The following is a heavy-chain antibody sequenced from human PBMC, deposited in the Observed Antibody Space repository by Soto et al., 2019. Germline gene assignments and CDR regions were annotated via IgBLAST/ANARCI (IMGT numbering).Heavy chain of an antibody. D-gene: IGHD2-21*02. CDR3: AKDDGGNFIGD. CDR2: ISYDGSNK. V-gene: IGHV3-30*18. CDR1: GFTFSSYG. Sequence: PGGSLGFSCASSGFTFSSYGMPWVRHAQGKGLEWVAVISYDGSNKYYADSVKGRFTISRDNSKTKLYLQMNSLGAEDTAVYYCAKDDGGNFIGDWGQGTLVTVS. J-gene: IGHJ4*02.